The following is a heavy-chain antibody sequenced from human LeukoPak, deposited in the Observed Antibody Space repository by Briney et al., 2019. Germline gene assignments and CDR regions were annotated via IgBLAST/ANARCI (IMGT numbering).Heavy chain of an antibody. CDR3: ARGGLYSSGWYVDY. CDR1: GFTFSSYS. D-gene: IGHD6-19*01. V-gene: IGHV3-48*04. Sequence: GGSLRLSCAASGFTFSSYSMNWVRQAPWKGLEWVSYISSSSSTIYYADSVKGRFTISRDNAKNSLYLQMNSLRAEDTAVYYCARGGLYSSGWYVDYWGQGTLVTVSS. CDR2: ISSSSSTI. J-gene: IGHJ4*02.